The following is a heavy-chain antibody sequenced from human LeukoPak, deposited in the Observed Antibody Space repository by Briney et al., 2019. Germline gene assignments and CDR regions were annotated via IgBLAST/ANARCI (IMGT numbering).Heavy chain of an antibody. J-gene: IGHJ4*02. D-gene: IGHD2-15*01. Sequence: GGSLRLSCAASGFSFTSYWIAWVRQMPGKGLEWMGVIYPGVSDTRYSPSFHGQVTISVDKSISTAYLQWSTLNASDTAIYYCARSPKYCSSGRCYSFDYWGQGTLVTVSS. CDR1: GFSFTSYW. CDR2: IYPGVSDT. CDR3: ARSPKYCSSGRCYSFDY. V-gene: IGHV5-51*01.